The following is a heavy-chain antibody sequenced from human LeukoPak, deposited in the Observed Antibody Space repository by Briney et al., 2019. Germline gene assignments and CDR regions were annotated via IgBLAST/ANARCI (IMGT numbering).Heavy chain of an antibody. V-gene: IGHV4-59*01. CDR3: ATSPFSGSFDY. Sequence: PSETLSLTCTVSGGSISSYYWSWIRQPPGKGLEWIGYIYYSGSTNYNPSLKSRVTISVDTSKNQFSLKLSSVTAADTAVYYCATSPFSGSFDYWGQGTLVTVSS. CDR1: GGSISSYY. CDR2: IYYSGST. J-gene: IGHJ4*02. D-gene: IGHD6-19*01.